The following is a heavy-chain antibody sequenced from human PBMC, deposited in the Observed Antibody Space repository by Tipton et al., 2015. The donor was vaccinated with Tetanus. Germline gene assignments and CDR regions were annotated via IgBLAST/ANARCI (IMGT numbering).Heavy chain of an antibody. CDR3: ARHRGVAADYYYGMDV. J-gene: IGHJ6*02. Sequence: TLSLTCTVSGGSISSYYWGWIRQPPGKGLEWIGYIYYSGRTNYNPSLKSRVTISVDTSKNQFSLKLSSVTAADTAVYYCARHRGVAADYYYGMDVWGQGTTVTVSS. CDR2: IYYSGRT. V-gene: IGHV4-59*08. CDR1: GGSISSYY. D-gene: IGHD6-13*01.